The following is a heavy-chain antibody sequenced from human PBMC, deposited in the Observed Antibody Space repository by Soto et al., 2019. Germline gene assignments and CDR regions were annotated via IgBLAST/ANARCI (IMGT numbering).Heavy chain of an antibody. V-gene: IGHV4-34*01. D-gene: IGHD2-15*01. J-gene: IGHJ4*02. CDR1: GGSFSGYY. CDR2: INHSGST. CDR3: ARGTVVTFDY. Sequence: SETLSLTCAVYGGSFSGYYWSWIRQPPGKGLEWIGEINHSGSTNYNPSLKSRVTISVDTSKNQFSLKLSSVTAADTAVYYCARGTVVTFDYWGQGTLVTVSS.